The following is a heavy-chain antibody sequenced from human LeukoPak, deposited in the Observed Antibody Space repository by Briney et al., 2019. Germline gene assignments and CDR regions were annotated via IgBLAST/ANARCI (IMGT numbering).Heavy chain of an antibody. CDR3: ARPENQGWFDP. CDR2: IIPILGIA. CDR1: GGTFSSYA. V-gene: IGHV1-69*04. Sequence: ASVKVSCKASGGTFSSYAISWVRQAPGQGLEWMGRIIPILGIANYAQKFQGRVTITADKSTSTAYMELSSLRSEDTAVYYCARPENQGWFDPWGQGTLVTVSS. D-gene: IGHD1-14*01. J-gene: IGHJ5*02.